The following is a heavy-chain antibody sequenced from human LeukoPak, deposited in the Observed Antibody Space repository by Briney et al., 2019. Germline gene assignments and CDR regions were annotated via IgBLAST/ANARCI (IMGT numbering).Heavy chain of an antibody. V-gene: IGHV3-21*01. D-gene: IGHD3-3*01. Sequence: GGSLRLSCAASGFTFSSYSMNWVRQAPGKGLEWVSSISSSSSYIYYADSVKGRFTISRDNAKNSLYLHMNSLRAEDTAVYYCASHYDFWSGWIDYWGQGTLVTVSS. CDR3: ASHYDFWSGWIDY. CDR2: ISSSSSYI. CDR1: GFTFSSYS. J-gene: IGHJ4*02.